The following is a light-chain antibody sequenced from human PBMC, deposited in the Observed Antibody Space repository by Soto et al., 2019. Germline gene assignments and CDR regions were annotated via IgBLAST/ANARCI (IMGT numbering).Light chain of an antibody. J-gene: IGKJ1*01. CDR3: QQTYSSPER. CDR2: AAS. Sequence: DIQMTQSPSSLSASVGDRVTITCRASQSISNYLNWFQQKPGNPPKLLIYAASTLQGRVPSRFSGRGSGTDFTLTISSLQPEDFDTYYCQQTYSSPERFGQGTKVDI. V-gene: IGKV1-39*01. CDR1: QSISNY.